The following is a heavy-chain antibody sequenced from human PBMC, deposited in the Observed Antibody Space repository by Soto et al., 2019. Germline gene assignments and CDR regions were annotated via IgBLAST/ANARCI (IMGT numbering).Heavy chain of an antibody. Sequence: GGSLRLSCAASGFTVSSNYMSWVRQAPGKGLEWVSVIYSGGSTYYADSVKGRFTISRDNSKNTLYLQMNSLRAEVTAVYYCARPGRYYDSSGYYFQYFQHWGQGTLVTVSS. CDR1: GFTVSSNY. CDR2: IYSGGST. D-gene: IGHD3-22*01. V-gene: IGHV3-53*01. J-gene: IGHJ1*01. CDR3: ARPGRYYDSSGYYFQYFQH.